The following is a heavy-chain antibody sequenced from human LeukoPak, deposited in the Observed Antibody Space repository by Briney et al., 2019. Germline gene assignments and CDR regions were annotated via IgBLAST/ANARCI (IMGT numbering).Heavy chain of an antibody. CDR3: AKDLETITMIVVVITDAFDI. Sequence: GGSLRLSCAASGFTFSSCAMSWVRQAPGKGLEWVSAMSGSGGSTYYADSVKGRFTISRDNSKNTLYLQMNSLRAEHTAVYYCAKDLETITMIVVVITDAFDIWGQGTMVTVSS. J-gene: IGHJ3*02. V-gene: IGHV3-23*01. CDR2: MSGSGGST. CDR1: GFTFSSCA. D-gene: IGHD3-22*01.